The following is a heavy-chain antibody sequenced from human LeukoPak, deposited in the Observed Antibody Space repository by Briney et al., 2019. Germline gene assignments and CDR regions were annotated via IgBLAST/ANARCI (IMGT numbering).Heavy chain of an antibody. CDR3: ARVVTYYDILTGYYPEYYQH. CDR1: GGSISSYY. V-gene: IGHV4-59*08. D-gene: IGHD3-9*01. J-gene: IGHJ1*01. Sequence: PSETLSLTCTVSGGSISSYYWSWIRQPPGKGLEWIGYIYYSGSTNYNPSLKSRVTISVDTSKNQFSLKLSSVTAADTAVYYCARVVTYYDILTGYYPEYYQHWGQGTLVTVSS. CDR2: IYYSGST.